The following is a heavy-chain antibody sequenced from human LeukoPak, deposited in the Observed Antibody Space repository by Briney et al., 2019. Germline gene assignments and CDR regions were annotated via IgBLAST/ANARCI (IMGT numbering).Heavy chain of an antibody. V-gene: IGHV3-66*01. CDR1: GLTVSNNY. CDR2: LYSGGNT. J-gene: IGHJ4*02. CDR3: ATEFLMGAIDS. D-gene: IGHD1-26*01. Sequence: GGSLRLSCAASGLTVSNNYMTWVRQAPGKGLEWVSGLYSGGNTYYADSVKGRFTISRDNSKNILYLQTNSLRADDTAVYYCATEFLMGAIDSWGQGSLVAVSS.